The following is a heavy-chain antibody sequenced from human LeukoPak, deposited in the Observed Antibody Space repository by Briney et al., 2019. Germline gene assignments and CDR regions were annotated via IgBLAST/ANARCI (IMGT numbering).Heavy chain of an antibody. J-gene: IGHJ4*02. CDR1: GYTFTNYG. CDR2: IRGDNGNT. Sequence: ASVKVSCKASGYTFTNYGITWVRQAPGLGLEWMGWIRGDNGNTDYAQKVQGRVAVTADTSTSTAYMELRSLISDDTAIYYCATYDFWSGYLSYWGQGSLVTVS. CDR3: ATYDFWSGYLSY. D-gene: IGHD3-3*01. V-gene: IGHV1-18*01.